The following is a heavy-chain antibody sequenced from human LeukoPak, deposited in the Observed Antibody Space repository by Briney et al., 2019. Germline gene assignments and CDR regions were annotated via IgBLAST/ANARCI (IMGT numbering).Heavy chain of an antibody. CDR3: AKSGVLWFGELLLDYYYYYYMDV. J-gene: IGHJ6*03. CDR1: GFTFSSYA. V-gene: IGHV3-23*01. D-gene: IGHD3-10*01. Sequence: GGSLRLSCAASGFTFSSYAMSWVRQAPGKGLEWVSVITGPGGSTYYADSVKGRFTISRDNSKNTLYLQMNSLRAEDTAVYYCAKSGVLWFGELLLDYYYYYYMDVWGKGTTVTISS. CDR2: ITGPGGST.